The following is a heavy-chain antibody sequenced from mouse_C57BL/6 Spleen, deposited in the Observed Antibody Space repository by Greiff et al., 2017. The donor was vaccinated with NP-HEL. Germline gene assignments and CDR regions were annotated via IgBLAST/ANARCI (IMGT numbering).Heavy chain of an antibody. CDR1: GYTFTDYY. V-gene: IGHV1-26*01. D-gene: IGHD2-4*01. CDR2: INPNNGGT. Sequence: VQLQQSGTELVKPGASVKLSCKASGYTFTDYYMNWVKQSHGKSLEWIGDINPNNGGTSYNQKFKGKATLTVDKSSSTAYMELRSLTSEDSAVYYCASQIYYDYDSYWGQGTLVTVSA. CDR3: ASQIYYDYDSY. J-gene: IGHJ3*01.